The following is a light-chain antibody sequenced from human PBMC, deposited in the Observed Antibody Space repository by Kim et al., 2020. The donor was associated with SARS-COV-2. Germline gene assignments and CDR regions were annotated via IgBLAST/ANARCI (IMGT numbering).Light chain of an antibody. CDR2: AAS. CDR3: QQTSSPPWT. V-gene: IGKV1-39*01. J-gene: IGKJ1*01. CDR1: QNIGSQ. Sequence: EIQMTQSPSSLSASEGDRVTITCRASQNIGSQLNWYQLRPGKVPKLLIYAASNLQSGVPSRFSGSGSRTDFILSVSTLQPEDFASYYCQQTSSPPWTFGQGTKVDIK.